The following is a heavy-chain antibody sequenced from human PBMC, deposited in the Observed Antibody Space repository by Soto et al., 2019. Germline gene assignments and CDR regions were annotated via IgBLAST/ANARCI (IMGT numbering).Heavy chain of an antibody. D-gene: IGHD6-6*01. CDR3: AKDRLHSSSFLDY. J-gene: IGHJ4*02. Sequence: VAVISYDGSNKYYADSVKGRFTISRDNSKNTLYLQMNSLRAEDTAVYYCAKDRLHSSSFLDYWGQGTLVTVSS. CDR2: ISYDGSNK. V-gene: IGHV3-30*18.